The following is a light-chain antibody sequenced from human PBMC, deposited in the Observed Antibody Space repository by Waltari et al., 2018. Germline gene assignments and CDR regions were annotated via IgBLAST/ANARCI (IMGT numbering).Light chain of an antibody. V-gene: IGLV2-8*01. Sequence: QSVLTQPPSASGSLGHSVNISCTGSRSNVGVSNFVSWYQQHPGKAPKLIIYQVNKLPSGVPDRFSGSKSGNTASLTVSGLLAEDEADYYCTSYAGKNILVFGGGTNLTVL. CDR2: QVN. CDR1: RSNVGVSNF. CDR3: TSYAGKNILV. J-gene: IGLJ3*02.